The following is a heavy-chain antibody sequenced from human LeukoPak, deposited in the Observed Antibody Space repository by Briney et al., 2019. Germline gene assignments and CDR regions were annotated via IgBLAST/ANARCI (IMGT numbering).Heavy chain of an antibody. Sequence: SETLSLTCTVSGGSFSSSSYYWGWIRPPPGKGLEWIGSIYYSGSTYYNPSLNSRVTLSVDTTKNQFSLKLSSVNAADTAVYYCASTLIRDGYNHDAFDIWGQGTMVTVYS. CDR1: GGSFSSSSYY. CDR2: IYYSGST. J-gene: IGHJ3*02. CDR3: ASTLIRDGYNHDAFDI. V-gene: IGHV4-39*01. D-gene: IGHD5-24*01.